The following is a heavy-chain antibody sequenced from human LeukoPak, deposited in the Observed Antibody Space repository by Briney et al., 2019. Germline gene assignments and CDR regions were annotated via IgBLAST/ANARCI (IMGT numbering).Heavy chain of an antibody. CDR3: ARVAGYTSMITVYYFDY. CDR2: IYYSGST. Sequence: SETLSLTCSVSGGSISSYYWSWIRQPPGKGLEWIGYIYYSGSTNYNPSLKSRVTISVDTSKNQFSLKLSSVTAADTAVYYCARVAGYTSMITVYYFDYWGQGTLVTVSS. J-gene: IGHJ4*02. D-gene: IGHD5-18*01. V-gene: IGHV4-59*01. CDR1: GGSISSYY.